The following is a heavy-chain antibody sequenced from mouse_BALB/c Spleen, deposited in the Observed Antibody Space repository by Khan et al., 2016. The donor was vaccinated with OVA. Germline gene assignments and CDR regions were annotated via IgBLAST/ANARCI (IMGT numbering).Heavy chain of an antibody. CDR2: INTYTGEP. J-gene: IGHJ3*01. CDR1: GYTFTDYG. CDR3: ARSNGDYWFAY. D-gene: IGHD2-13*01. V-gene: IGHV9-3-1*01. Sequence: QFQLVQSGPELKKPGETVKISCKASGYTFTDYGMNWVKQAPGKDLKWMGWINTYTGEPTYAADFKGRFAFSLETSANTAYLQINNLKYEDSATYYCARSNGDYWFAYWGQGTLVTVSA.